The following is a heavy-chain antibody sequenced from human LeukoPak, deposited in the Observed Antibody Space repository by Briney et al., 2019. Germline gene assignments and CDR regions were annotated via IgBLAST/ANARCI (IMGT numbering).Heavy chain of an antibody. CDR1: GFTVSNSY. V-gene: IGHV3-53*01. Sequence: GGSLRLSCAASGFTVSNSYMSWVRQAPGKGLEWVSMIYVGGSTFYAGSVKGRFTISRDNSKNTLHLQMDSLRAEDTAIYYCTRAALNDYAANWGQGSLVTVSS. CDR2: IYVGGST. D-gene: IGHD4-17*01. J-gene: IGHJ4*02. CDR3: TRAALNDYAAN.